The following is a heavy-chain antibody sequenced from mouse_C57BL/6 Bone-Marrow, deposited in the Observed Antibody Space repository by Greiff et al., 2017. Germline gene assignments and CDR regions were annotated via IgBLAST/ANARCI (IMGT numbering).Heavy chain of an antibody. CDR2: IDPSDSYT. CDR1: GYTFTSYW. Sequence: VQLQQPGAELVMPGASVKLSCKASGYTFTSYWMPWVKQRPGQGLEWIGEIDPSDSYTNYNQKFKGKSTLTVDKSSSTAYMQLSSLTSEDSAVYYCAREPYFDYWGQGTTLTVSS. J-gene: IGHJ2*01. CDR3: AREPYFDY. V-gene: IGHV1-69*01.